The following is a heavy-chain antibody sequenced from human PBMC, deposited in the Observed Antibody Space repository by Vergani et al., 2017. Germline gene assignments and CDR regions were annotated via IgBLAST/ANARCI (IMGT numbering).Heavy chain of an antibody. CDR2: ISGSGGST. D-gene: IGHD6-19*01. CDR3: AKDDYSSDAYMDV. J-gene: IGHJ6*03. CDR1: GFTFSSYA. V-gene: IGHV3-23*01. Sequence: EVQLLESGGNLIQPGGSLRLSCGASGFTFSSYAMTWVRLAPGKGLQWVSAISGSGGSTYYADSVKGRFTISRDNSKNTLYLQMNSLRAEDTAVYYCAKDDYSSDAYMDVWGKGTTVTVSS.